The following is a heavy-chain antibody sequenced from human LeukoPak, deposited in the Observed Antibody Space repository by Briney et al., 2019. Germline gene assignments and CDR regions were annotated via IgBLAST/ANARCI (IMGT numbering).Heavy chain of an antibody. D-gene: IGHD1-20*01. CDR3: TRIPITGTTSFDY. CDR1: GFTFSSYE. CDR2: ISSSGSTI. Sequence: GGSLRLSCAASGFTFSSYEMNWVRQAPGKGLEWVSYISSSGSTIYYADSVKGRFTISRDNAKNSLYLQMNSLRAEDTAVYYCTRIPITGTTSFDYWGQGTLVTVSS. V-gene: IGHV3-48*03. J-gene: IGHJ4*02.